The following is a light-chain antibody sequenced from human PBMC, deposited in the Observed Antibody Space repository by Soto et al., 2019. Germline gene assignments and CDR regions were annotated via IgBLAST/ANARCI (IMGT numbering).Light chain of an antibody. CDR2: DVS. V-gene: IGLV2-14*03. CDR3: GSYTSSSTLEML. J-gene: IGLJ3*02. Sequence: QSVLTQPASVSGSPGQSITISCTGTSSYIGVYYYVSWFQQHPGKAPKLMIYDVSARPSGISSRFSGSMSGNTASLTISGLQAEDEADYYCGSYTSSSTLEMLFGGGTQLTVL. CDR1: SSYIGVYYY.